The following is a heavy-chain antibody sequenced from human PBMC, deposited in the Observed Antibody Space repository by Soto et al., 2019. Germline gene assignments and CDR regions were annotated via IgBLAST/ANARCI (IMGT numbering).Heavy chain of an antibody. CDR1: GFTFSSYA. D-gene: IGHD1-7*01. V-gene: IGHV3-23*04. CDR2: ISGSGGST. J-gene: IGHJ4*02. CDR3: AKDQPDYNWNYGGYFDY. Sequence: EMQLVESGGGLVKPGGSLRLSCVASGFTFSSYAMSWVRQAPGKGLEWVSAISGSGGSTYYADSVKGRFTISRDNSKNTLYLQMNSLRAEDTAVYYCAKDQPDYNWNYGGYFDYWGQGTLVTVSS.